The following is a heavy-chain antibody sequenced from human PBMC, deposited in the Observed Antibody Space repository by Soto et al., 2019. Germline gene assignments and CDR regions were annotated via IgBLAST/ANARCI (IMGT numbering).Heavy chain of an antibody. CDR2: ISGSGGST. V-gene: IGHV3-23*01. D-gene: IGHD5-12*01. J-gene: IGHJ4*02. Sequence: EVQLLESGGGLVQPGGSLRLSCAASGFIFSSYAMSWVRQAPGNGLEWVSTISGSGGSTYYADSVKGRFTISRDNSKNTLYLQMNSLRAEATAVYYCAKGVATIGEAYFDYWGQGTLVTVSS. CDR1: GFIFSSYA. CDR3: AKGVATIGEAYFDY.